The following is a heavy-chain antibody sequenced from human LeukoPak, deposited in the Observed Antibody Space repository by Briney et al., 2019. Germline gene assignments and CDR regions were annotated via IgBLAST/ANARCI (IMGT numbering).Heavy chain of an antibody. V-gene: IGHV3-23*01. CDR2: ISPSGDIT. CDR1: GFTFSNHG. CDR3: ARDTIRGYSYGYNAFDI. Sequence: GGTLRLSCAASGFTFSNHGMNWVRQAPGKGLEWVSGISPSGDITYYADSVKGRFTISRDNSKNTLYLQMNSLRSEDTAVYFCARDTIRGYSYGYNAFDIWGQGTMVTVSS. D-gene: IGHD5-18*01. J-gene: IGHJ3*02.